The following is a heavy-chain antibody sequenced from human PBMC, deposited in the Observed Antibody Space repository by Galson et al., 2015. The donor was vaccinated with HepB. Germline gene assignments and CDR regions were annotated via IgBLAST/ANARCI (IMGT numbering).Heavy chain of an antibody. CDR2: FYYTGNT. CDR1: GGSISSSSYY. Sequence: ETLSLTCTVSGGSISSSSYYWGWLRQPPGKGLEWIGSFYYTGNTHYNPSLKSRVTISGDSSKNQFSLKLNSVTAADTAVYYCARHESESKTYAADNWGQGTLVTVSS. V-gene: IGHV4-39*01. CDR3: ARHESESKTYAADN. J-gene: IGHJ4*02. D-gene: IGHD2-2*01.